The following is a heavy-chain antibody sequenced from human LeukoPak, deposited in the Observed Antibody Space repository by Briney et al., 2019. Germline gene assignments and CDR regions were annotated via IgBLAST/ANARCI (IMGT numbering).Heavy chain of an antibody. Sequence: SETLSLTCTVSGASISSYYWSWIRQPPGKGLEWIGYVYHSGITHYNPSLKSRVTMSVDTSKNQFSLKLSSVTAADTAVYYCARDQPYYYDSSGYYYYYYYMDVWGKGTTVTVSS. J-gene: IGHJ6*03. CDR3: ARDQPYYYDSSGYYYYYYYMDV. D-gene: IGHD3-22*01. V-gene: IGHV4-59*12. CDR1: GASISSYY. CDR2: VYHSGIT.